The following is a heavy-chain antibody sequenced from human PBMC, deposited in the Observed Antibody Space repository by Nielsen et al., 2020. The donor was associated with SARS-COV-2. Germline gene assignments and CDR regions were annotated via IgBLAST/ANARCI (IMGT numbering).Heavy chain of an antibody. CDR3: ARDLVERSGYLGGMDV. J-gene: IGHJ6*02. CDR2: INPNSGGT. D-gene: IGHD5-18*01. V-gene: IGHV1-2*06. Sequence: ASVKVSCKASGYTFTGYYMHWVRQAPGQGLEWMGRINPNSGGTNYAQKLQGRVTMTTDTSTSTAYMELRSLRSDDTAVYYCARDLVERSGYLGGMDVWGQGTTVTVSS. CDR1: GYTFTGYY.